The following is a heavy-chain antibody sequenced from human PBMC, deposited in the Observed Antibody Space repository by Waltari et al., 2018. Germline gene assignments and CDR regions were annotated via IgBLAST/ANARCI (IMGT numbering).Heavy chain of an antibody. Sequence: QVQLEESGGGLVKPGGSQTLSCAASGFTVSDYYMSWIRQAPGKGLEWISYISSSGKTIYYADSVKGRFNVSRDSAENSLYLHMNSLRGEDTAVYYCARSLKRLTYGLLGYWGQGILVTVSS. CDR1: GFTVSDYY. V-gene: IGHV3-11*04. D-gene: IGHD3-9*01. CDR2: ISSSGKTI. J-gene: IGHJ4*02. CDR3: ARSLKRLTYGLLGY.